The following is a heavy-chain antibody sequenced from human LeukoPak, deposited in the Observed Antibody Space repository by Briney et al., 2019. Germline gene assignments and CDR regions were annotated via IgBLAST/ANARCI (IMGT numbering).Heavy chain of an antibody. CDR3: AAYYYDSSLDY. CDR1: GGSISSGGYS. Sequence: SQTLSLTCAVSGGSISSGGYSWSWIRQPPGKGLEWIGYIYHSGSTYHNPSLKSRVTISVDRSKNQFSLKLSSVTAADTAVYYCAAYYYDSSLDYWGQGTLVTVSS. J-gene: IGHJ4*02. D-gene: IGHD3-22*01. V-gene: IGHV4-30-2*01. CDR2: IYHSGST.